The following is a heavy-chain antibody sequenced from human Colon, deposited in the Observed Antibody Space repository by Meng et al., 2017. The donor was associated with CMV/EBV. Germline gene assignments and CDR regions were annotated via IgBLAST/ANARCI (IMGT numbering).Heavy chain of an antibody. CDR3: ARIFGHAAGHYYHALDV. V-gene: IGHV3-23*01. CDR1: GFTFSNCS. CDR2: ISDSGDRT. J-gene: IGHJ6*02. Sequence: GESLKISCAASGFTFSNCSMNWVRRAPGRGLEAVSSISDSGDRTYYEDSVRGRFTISRDNSKDTLYLQMNSLRAEDTAIYYCARIFGHAAGHYYHALDVWGQGTTVTVSS. D-gene: IGHD3-3*01.